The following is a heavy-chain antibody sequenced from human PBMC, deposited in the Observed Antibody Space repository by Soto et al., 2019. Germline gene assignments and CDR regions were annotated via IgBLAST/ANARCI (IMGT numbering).Heavy chain of an antibody. V-gene: IGHV1-8*01. Sequence: QVQLVQSGAEVKKPGASVKVSCKASGYIFTNYDINWVRQATGQGLEYLGWINTNSGNTGYVQKFKGRVTMTRNTSINTAYMALNSLRSAATAVYYCATSITSGDSSRCFHPWGQGTLVTVSS. CDR1: GYIFTNYD. CDR3: ATSITSGDSSRCFHP. CDR2: INTNSGNT. D-gene: IGHD4-17*01. J-gene: IGHJ5*02.